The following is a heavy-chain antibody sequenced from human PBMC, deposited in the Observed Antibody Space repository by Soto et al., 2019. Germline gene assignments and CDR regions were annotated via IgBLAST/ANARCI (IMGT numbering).Heavy chain of an antibody. J-gene: IGHJ4*02. D-gene: IGHD1-26*01. Sequence: QVQLVESGGGVVQPGRSLRLSCAASGFIFRNFGMHWVRRAPGKGLEWGATISGDGNDKYYPDSMNGRFTISRDNFNNTLYLQLNSLRPEDTAVYHCVQGASTAHQPLDSWGQGVLVTVSS. CDR1: GFIFRNFG. CDR2: ISGDGNDK. V-gene: IGHV3-30*03. CDR3: VQGASTAHQPLDS.